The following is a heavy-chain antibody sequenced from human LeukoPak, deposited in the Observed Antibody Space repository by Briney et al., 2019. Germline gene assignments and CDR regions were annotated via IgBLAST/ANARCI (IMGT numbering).Heavy chain of an antibody. CDR2: INSDGSST. Sequence: GGSLRPSCAASGFTFSSYWMHWVRQAPGKGLVWVSRINSDGSSTSYADSVKGRFTISRDNAKNTLYLQMNSLRAEDTAVYYCAMPSSPVDYGMDVWGQGTTVTVSS. CDR3: AMPSSPVDYGMDV. J-gene: IGHJ6*02. V-gene: IGHV3-74*01. CDR1: GFTFSSYW.